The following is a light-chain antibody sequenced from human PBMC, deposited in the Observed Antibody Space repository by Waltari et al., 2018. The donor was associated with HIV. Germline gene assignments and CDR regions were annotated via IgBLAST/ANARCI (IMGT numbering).Light chain of an antibody. Sequence: IQMTQSPSSLSASVLDRVTLTCRASQSIRRYLNWYQQKPGKAPKLLIYAASSLQSGVPSRFSGSGSGTDFTLTISSLQREDFATYYCQQSYSTPWTFGQATKVEIK. J-gene: IGKJ1*01. CDR3: QQSYSTPWT. CDR1: QSIRRY. CDR2: AAS. V-gene: IGKV1-39*01.